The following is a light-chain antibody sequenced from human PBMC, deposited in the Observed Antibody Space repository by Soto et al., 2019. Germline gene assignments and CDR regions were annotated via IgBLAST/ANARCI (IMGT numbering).Light chain of an antibody. Sequence: EIVLTQSPGTLSLSPGERVTLSCRASQSVGRNYLAWYQQKPGQAPRLLIYDASSRATGIPGRFSGSGSGTDFTLTISRLEPEDFAVYYCQQYASSPLTFGGGTKVEIK. CDR3: QQYASSPLT. CDR1: QSVGRNY. CDR2: DAS. V-gene: IGKV3-20*01. J-gene: IGKJ4*01.